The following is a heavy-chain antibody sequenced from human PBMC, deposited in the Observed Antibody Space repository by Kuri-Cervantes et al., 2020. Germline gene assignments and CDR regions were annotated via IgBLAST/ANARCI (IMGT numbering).Heavy chain of an antibody. CDR2: IYSGGGT. CDR1: GFTVSSNY. CDR3: ARAKRGYSYGHYYYGMDV. J-gene: IGHJ6*02. V-gene: IGHV3-66*01. D-gene: IGHD5-18*01. Sequence: GESLKISCAASGFTVSSNYMSWVRQAPGKGLEWVSVIYSGGGTYYADSVKGRFTISRDNSKNTLYLQMNSLRAEDTAVYYRARAKRGYSYGHYYYGMDVWGQGTTVTVSS.